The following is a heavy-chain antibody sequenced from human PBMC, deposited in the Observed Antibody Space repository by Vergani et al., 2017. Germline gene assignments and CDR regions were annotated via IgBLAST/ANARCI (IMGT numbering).Heavy chain of an antibody. CDR2: FDPEDGET. CDR3: ATDRGGDGYCSGGSGYSNAFDI. V-gene: IGHV1-24*01. Sequence: QVQLVQSGAEVKKPGASVKVSCKVSGYTLTELSMHWVRQAPGKGLEWMGGFDPEDGETIYAQKFQGRVTMTEDTSTDTAYMELSSLRSEDTAVYYGATDRGGDGYCSGGSGYSNAFDIWGQGTMVTVSS. CDR1: GYTLTELS. J-gene: IGHJ3*02. D-gene: IGHD2-15*01.